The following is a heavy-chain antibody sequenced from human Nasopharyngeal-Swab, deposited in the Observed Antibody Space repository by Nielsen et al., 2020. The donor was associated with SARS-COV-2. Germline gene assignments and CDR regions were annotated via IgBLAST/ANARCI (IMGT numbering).Heavy chain of an antibody. J-gene: IGHJ6*02. V-gene: IGHV1-18*01. D-gene: IGHD3-3*01. Sequence: ASVKVSCKASGYTFTSYGISWVRQAPGQGLEWMGWISAYNGNTTYAQKLQGRVTMTTDTSTSTAYMELRSLRSDDTAVYYCARDRIIQPQYYYYYGMDVWGQGTTVTVSS. CDR1: GYTFTSYG. CDR2: ISAYNGNT. CDR3: ARDRIIQPQYYYYYGMDV.